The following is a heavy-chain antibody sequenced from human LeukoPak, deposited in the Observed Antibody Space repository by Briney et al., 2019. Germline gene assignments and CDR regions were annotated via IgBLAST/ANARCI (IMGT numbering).Heavy chain of an antibody. CDR3: ARARYYYDSSGYRXYYXMDV. J-gene: IGHJ6*02. V-gene: IGHV4-59*01. CDR2: IYYSGST. Sequence: SLTCTVSGGSISSYYWSWIREPXGKGLEWIGXIYYSGSTNYNPSLKSRVTISVDTSKNQFSLKLSSVTAADTAVYYCARARYYYDSSGYRXYYXMDVWGQGTTVTVSS. D-gene: IGHD3-22*01. CDR1: GGSISSYY.